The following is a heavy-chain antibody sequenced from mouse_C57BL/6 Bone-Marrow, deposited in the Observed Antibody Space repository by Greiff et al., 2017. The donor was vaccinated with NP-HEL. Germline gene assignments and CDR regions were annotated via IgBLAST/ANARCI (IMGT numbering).Heavy chain of an antibody. CDR1: GYAFSSYW. CDR3: ARTGYDYDEGFAY. CDR2: IYPGDGDT. V-gene: IGHV1-80*01. J-gene: IGHJ3*01. D-gene: IGHD2-4*01. Sequence: VQLVESGAELVKPGASVKISCKASGYAFSSYWMNWVKQRPGKGLEWIGQIYPGDGDTNYNGKFKGKATLTADKSSSTAYMQLSSLTSEDSAVYFCARTGYDYDEGFAYWGQGTLVTVSA.